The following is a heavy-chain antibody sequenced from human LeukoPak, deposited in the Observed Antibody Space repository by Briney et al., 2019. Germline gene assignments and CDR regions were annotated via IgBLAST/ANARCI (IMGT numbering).Heavy chain of an antibody. Sequence: SETLSLTCAVSGGSISGYYWSWIRQSPGRGLEYIGHIYSSGRTDYNPSLQSRVTISVDTSRNQFSLWLNSVTAADTAVYFCARGRGLEERFDYWGQGTLVTVSS. CDR2: IYSSGRT. V-gene: IGHV4-59*01. CDR1: GGSISGYY. J-gene: IGHJ4*02. CDR3: ARGRGLEERFDY. D-gene: IGHD1-1*01.